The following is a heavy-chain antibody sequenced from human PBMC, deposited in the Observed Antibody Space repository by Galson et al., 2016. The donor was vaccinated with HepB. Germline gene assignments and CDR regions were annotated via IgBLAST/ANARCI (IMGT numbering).Heavy chain of an antibody. CDR2: ISGGGGST. Sequence: SLRLSCAASGFTFTSYDMSWVRQAPGKGLEWVSAISGGGGSTYYADSVKGRFTISRDNSKNTVYLQMNSLRAEDTALYYCAKSMNWNNHLLLFWGQGTLVTVSS. CDR3: AKSMNWNNHLLLF. D-gene: IGHD1/OR15-1a*01. J-gene: IGHJ4*02. CDR1: GFTFTSYD. V-gene: IGHV3-23*01.